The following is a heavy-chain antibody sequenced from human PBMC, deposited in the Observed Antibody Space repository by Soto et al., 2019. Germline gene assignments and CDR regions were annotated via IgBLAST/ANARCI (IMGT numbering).Heavy chain of an antibody. D-gene: IGHD2-21*02. CDR1: GDSISGNNW. Sequence: KPSETLSLTCAVSGDSISGNNWWSWVRQSPGKGLEWIGYVYYTGSTYHNPSLMSRLTISVDTSKNQFSLKLTSVTAAETAVYYCVRTARQGAVAPHWFDRWGQGTQVTVSS. CDR3: VRTARQGAVAPHWFDR. CDR2: VYYTGST. J-gene: IGHJ5*02. V-gene: IGHV4-30-4*01.